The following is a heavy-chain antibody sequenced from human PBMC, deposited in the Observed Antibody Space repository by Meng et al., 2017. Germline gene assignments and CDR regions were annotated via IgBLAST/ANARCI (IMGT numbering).Heavy chain of an antibody. CDR1: GYTFTSYD. CDR2: MNPNSGNT. J-gene: IGHJ4*02. V-gene: IGHV1-8*03. D-gene: IGHD5-24*01. Sequence: ASVKVSCKASGYTFTSYDINWVRQATGQGLEWMGWMNPNSGNTGYAQKFQGRVTITRNTSISTAYMELSSLRSEDTAVYYCARDGVEMTTIPLDYWGQGTLVTVSS. CDR3: ARDGVEMTTIPLDY.